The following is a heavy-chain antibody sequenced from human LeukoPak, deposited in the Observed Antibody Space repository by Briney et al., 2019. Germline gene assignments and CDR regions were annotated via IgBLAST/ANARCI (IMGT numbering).Heavy chain of an antibody. CDR1: GFTFSSYW. CDR2: IKQDGSEK. CDR3: ARDLKGGSSWYPTNAFDI. V-gene: IGHV3-7*01. Sequence: GGSLRLSCAASGFTFSSYWMSWVRQAPGKGLEWVANIKQDGSEKYYVDSVKGRFTISRDNAKNSLYLQMNSLRAEDTAVYYCARDLKGGSSWYPTNAFDIWGQGTMVTVSS. J-gene: IGHJ3*02. D-gene: IGHD6-13*01.